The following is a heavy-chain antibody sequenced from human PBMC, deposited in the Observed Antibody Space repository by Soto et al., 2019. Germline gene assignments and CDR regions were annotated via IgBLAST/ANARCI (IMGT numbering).Heavy chain of an antibody. J-gene: IGHJ6*02. D-gene: IGHD3-10*01. CDR2: IYYSGSA. Sequence: SEILSLTCTVSGDSVTSVSDYWSWIRQPPGKGLEWIGYIYYSGSADYNPSLGSRVTISIDTSKNQFSLKLTSVTAADTAVYYCARGVGFGYYYYNMDLCGQGTTVT. CDR1: GDSVTSVSDY. V-gene: IGHV4-61*01. CDR3: ARGVGFGYYYYNMDL.